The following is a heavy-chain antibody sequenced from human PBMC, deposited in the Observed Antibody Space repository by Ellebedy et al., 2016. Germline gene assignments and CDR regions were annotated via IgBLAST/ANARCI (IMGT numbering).Heavy chain of an antibody. V-gene: IGHV4-34*01. J-gene: IGHJ4*02. CDR1: GGSFSGYY. Sequence: SETLSLTCAVYGGSFSGYYWSWIHQPPGKGLEWIGEINHSGSTNYNPSLKSRVTISVDTSKNQFSLKLSSVTAADTAVYYCARKGIAAAGTFLYWGQGTLVTVSS. CDR3: ARKGIAAAGTFLY. D-gene: IGHD6-13*01. CDR2: INHSGST.